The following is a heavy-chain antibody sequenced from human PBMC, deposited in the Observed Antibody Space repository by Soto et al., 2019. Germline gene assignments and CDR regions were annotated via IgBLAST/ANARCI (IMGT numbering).Heavy chain of an antibody. D-gene: IGHD3-3*01. CDR3: ARGNYDLWSGYFAPIDY. J-gene: IGHJ4*02. CDR1: GGSISNYY. CDR2: IHYSGNT. Sequence: QVQLQESGPGLVKPSETLSLTCTVSGGSISNYYWSWIRQPPGKGLEWIGYIHYSGNTKYNPSLKSRGTITEETPKDQFSLKLTAVPAADSAVYYCARGNYDLWSGYFAPIDYWGQGTLVTAPS. V-gene: IGHV4-59*08.